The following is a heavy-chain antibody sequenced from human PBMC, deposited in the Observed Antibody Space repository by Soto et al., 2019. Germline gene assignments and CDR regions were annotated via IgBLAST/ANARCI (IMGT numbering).Heavy chain of an antibody. J-gene: IGHJ6*02. V-gene: IGHV4-4*02. CDR3: ASSSGWWRLDV. Sequence: QVQLQESGPGLVKPSGTLSLTCGVSGDSINNGYWWTWVRQPPGKGLEWIGEKHHSGSTNYNLSLKSRVSIFLDKSKNQFSLNLSSVTAADTAVYFCASSSGWWRLDVWGQGTTVTVSS. D-gene: IGHD6-19*01. CDR1: GDSINNGYW. CDR2: KHHSGST.